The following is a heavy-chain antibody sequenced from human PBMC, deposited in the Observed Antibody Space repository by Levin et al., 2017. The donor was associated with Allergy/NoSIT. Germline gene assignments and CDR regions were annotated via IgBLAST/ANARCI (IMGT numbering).Heavy chain of an antibody. V-gene: IGHV3-23*01. J-gene: IGHJ4*02. CDR2: ISGSVGTT. D-gene: IGHD2-15*01. CDR1: GFPFSSYA. CDR3: TGDHRGGGTGYSDY. Sequence: LSLTCAASGFPFSSYAMSWVRQAPGKGLEWVSAISGSVGTTYYADSVQGRFTISRDNSKNTLYLRMNSLRAEDTAVDDCTGDHRGGGTGYSDYWGQGTLVTVSS.